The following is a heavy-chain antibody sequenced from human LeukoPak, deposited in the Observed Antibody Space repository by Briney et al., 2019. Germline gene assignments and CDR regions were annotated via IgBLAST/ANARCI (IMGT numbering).Heavy chain of an antibody. CDR3: ARGLDYYYDSSGYYYWFDP. V-gene: IGHV1-18*01. CDR1: GYTFTSYG. Sequence: ASVKVSCKASGYTFTSYGISWVRQAPGQGLEWMGWISAYNGNTNYAQKLQGRVTMTTDTSTSTAYMELRSLRSDDTAVYYCARGLDYYYDSSGYYYWFDPWGQGTLVTVSP. CDR2: ISAYNGNT. J-gene: IGHJ5*02. D-gene: IGHD3-22*01.